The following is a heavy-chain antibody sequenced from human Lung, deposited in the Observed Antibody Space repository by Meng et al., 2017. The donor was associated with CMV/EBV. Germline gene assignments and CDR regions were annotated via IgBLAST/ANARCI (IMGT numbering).Heavy chain of an antibody. D-gene: IGHD3-10*02. CDR1: GFIFDDYA. CDR3: AKDISFSMLGFFDY. Sequence: SLKISCAASGFIFDDYAMHWVRQAPGKGLEWVSVISWNGGSIGYADSVKGRFTVSRDNAKNSLYLQMNSLRAEDTALYYCAKDISFSMLGFFDYWGQGTXVTVSS. J-gene: IGHJ4*02. CDR2: ISWNGGSI. V-gene: IGHV3-9*01.